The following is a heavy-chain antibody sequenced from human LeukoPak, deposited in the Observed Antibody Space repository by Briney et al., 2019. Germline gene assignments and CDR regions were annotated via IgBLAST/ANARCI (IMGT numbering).Heavy chain of an antibody. CDR2: ITGIGLHT. V-gene: IGHV3-23*01. CDR1: GFIFSTYG. D-gene: IGHD3-10*01. J-gene: IGHJ5*02. CDR3: AQAMRGPLT. Sequence: GGSLRLSCEASGFIFSTYGMSWVRQAPGKGFEWVSSITGIGLHTYYADSVKGRFTISRDNSKNTVYLQMNSLQAEDTAVYYCAQAMRGPLTWGQGTLVTVSS.